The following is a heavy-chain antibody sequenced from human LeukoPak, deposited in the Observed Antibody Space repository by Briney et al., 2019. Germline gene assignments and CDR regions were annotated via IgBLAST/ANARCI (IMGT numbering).Heavy chain of an antibody. CDR3: ASFPILGYCSSTSCLSGFDY. J-gene: IGHJ4*02. CDR1: GFTFSSYS. D-gene: IGHD2-2*01. CDR2: ISSSSSTI. V-gene: IGHV3-48*04. Sequence: PGGSLRLSCAASGFTFSSYSMNWVRQAPGKGLEWVSYISSSSSTIYYADSVKGRFTISRDNAKNSLYLQMNSLRAEDTVVYYCASFPILGYCSSTSCLSGFDYWGQGTLVTVSS.